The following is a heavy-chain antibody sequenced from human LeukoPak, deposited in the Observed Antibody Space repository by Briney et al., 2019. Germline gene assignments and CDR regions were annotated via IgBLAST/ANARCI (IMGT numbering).Heavy chain of an antibody. J-gene: IGHJ3*02. CDR3: AKRFVISSWFRDGFDI. CDR1: GFTFSSYG. D-gene: IGHD6-13*01. Sequence: GGSLRLSCAASGFTFSSYGMHWVRQAPGKGLEWVAVIRYDGSNKYYADSVKGRFTISRDKSKNTLYLQMNSLRAEDTAVYYCAKRFVISSWFRDGFDIWGQGTMVTVSS. V-gene: IGHV3-30*02. CDR2: IRYDGSNK.